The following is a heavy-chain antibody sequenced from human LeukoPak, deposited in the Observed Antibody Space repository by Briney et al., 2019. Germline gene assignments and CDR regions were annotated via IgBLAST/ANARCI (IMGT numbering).Heavy chain of an antibody. Sequence: SETLSPTCTVSGGSISSGDYYWSWIRQPPGKGLEWIGYIYYSGSTYYNPSLKSRVTISVDTSKNQFSLKLSSVTAADTAVYYCARSGAKYGDYLPLFDYWGQGTLVTVSS. V-gene: IGHV4-30-4*01. CDR3: ARSGAKYGDYLPLFDY. J-gene: IGHJ4*02. D-gene: IGHD4-17*01. CDR1: GGSISSGDYY. CDR2: IYYSGST.